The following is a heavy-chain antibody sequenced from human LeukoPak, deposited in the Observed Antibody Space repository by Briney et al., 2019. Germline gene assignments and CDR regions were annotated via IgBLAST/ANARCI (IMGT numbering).Heavy chain of an antibody. D-gene: IGHD6-13*01. CDR1: GFTFSSYA. CDR2: ISGSGGST. V-gene: IGHV3-23*01. J-gene: IGHJ4*02. CDR3: AKDRYSRGSSWYRATDY. Sequence: GGSLRLSCAASGFTFSSYAMSWVCQAPGKGLEWVSAISGSGGSTYYADSVKGRFTISRDNSKNTLYLQMNSLRAEDTAVYYCAKDRYSRGSSWYRATDYWGQGTLVTVSS.